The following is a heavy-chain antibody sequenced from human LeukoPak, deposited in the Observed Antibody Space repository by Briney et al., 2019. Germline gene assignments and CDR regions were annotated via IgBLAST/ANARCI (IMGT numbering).Heavy chain of an antibody. CDR3: ARERYSGYDWFAY. V-gene: IGHV4-59*01. D-gene: IGHD5-12*01. Sequence: SETLSLTCTVSGGSISSYYWSCIRQPPGKGLEWMGYIYYSGSTNYNPSLKSRVTISVEASKNQFSLKLSSVTAADTAVYYCARERYSGYDWFAYWGQGTLVTVSS. CDR1: GGSISSYY. J-gene: IGHJ4*02. CDR2: IYYSGST.